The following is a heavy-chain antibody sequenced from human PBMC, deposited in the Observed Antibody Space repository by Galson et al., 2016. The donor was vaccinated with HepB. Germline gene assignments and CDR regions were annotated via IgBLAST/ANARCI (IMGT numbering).Heavy chain of an antibody. CDR2: IYYSGSN. J-gene: IGHJ4*02. Sequence: LSLTCNVSGGSVTSGSYFWSWIRQPPGQGLEWIGYIYYSGSNNYNPSLKSRITISEGTTKCQSSLKLTSVTAEDTAVYYCARVHPRAVVLDYWGQGTLVTVSS. D-gene: IGHD4-23*01. V-gene: IGHV4-61*01. CDR1: GGSVTSGSYF. CDR3: ARVHPRAVVLDY.